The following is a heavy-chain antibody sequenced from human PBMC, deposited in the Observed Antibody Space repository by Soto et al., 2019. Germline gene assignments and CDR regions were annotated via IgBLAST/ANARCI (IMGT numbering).Heavy chain of an antibody. CDR1: GASISGFY. D-gene: IGHD1-1*01. V-gene: IGHV4-4*07. CDR2: IYATGTT. J-gene: IGHJ5*02. Sequence: SETLSLTWTVSGASISGFYWRWIRKSAGKGLEWIGRIYATGTTDYNPSLKSRVMMSVDTSKNQFSLKLRSVTAADTAVYYCVRDGTKTLRDWFDPWGQGISVTVSS. CDR3: VRDGTKTLRDWFDP.